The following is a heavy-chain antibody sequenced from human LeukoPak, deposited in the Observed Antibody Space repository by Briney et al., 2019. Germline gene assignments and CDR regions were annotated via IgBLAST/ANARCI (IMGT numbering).Heavy chain of an antibody. CDR3: AKYVPPATYYFDS. J-gene: IGHJ4*02. V-gene: IGHV4-4*07. D-gene: IGHD2/OR15-2a*01. Sequence: PSETLSLTCTVSGGSSSSSSWNWIRQPAGKGLEWIGRISTGGNTYYNPSLKGRVTMSLDTSKNQFSLKLTSVTAADTAVYYCAKYVPPATYYFDSWGQGTLVTVSS. CDR1: GGSSSSSS. CDR2: ISTGGNT.